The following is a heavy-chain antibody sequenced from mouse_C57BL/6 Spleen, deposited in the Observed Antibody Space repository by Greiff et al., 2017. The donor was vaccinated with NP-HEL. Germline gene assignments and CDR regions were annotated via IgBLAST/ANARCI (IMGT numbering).Heavy chain of an antibody. D-gene: IGHD1-1*01. CDR3: ARDYGSSYDWYFDV. V-gene: IGHV1-52*01. J-gene: IGHJ1*03. CDR2: IDPSDSET. Sequence: QVQLQQPGAELVRPGSSVKLSCKASGYTFTSYWMHWVKQRPIQGLEWIGNIDPSDSETHYNQKFKDKATLTVDKSSSTAYMQLRSLTSEDSAVCYWARDYGSSYDWYFDVWGTGTTVTVSS. CDR1: GYTFTSYW.